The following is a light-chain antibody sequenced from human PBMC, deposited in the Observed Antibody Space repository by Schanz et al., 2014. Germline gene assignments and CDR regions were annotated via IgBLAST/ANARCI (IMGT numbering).Light chain of an antibody. CDR2: DVS. CDR3: SSYAGSNNLV. J-gene: IGLJ2*01. Sequence: QSVLTQPASVSGSPGQSITIFCTGTSGDIGGYNYVSWYQQHPGKAPKLMIYDVSDRPSGVSDRFSGSKSGNTASLTISGLQAEDEADYYCSSYAGSNNLVFGGGTKLTVL. CDR1: SGDIGGYNY. V-gene: IGLV2-14*01.